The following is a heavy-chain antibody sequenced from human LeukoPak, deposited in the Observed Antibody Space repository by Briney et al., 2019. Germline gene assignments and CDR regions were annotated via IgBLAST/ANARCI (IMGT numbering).Heavy chain of an antibody. Sequence: PGGSLRLSCAASRFTFSSYGMLWVRQAPGKGLEWVAVISHDGNNKYYADSVKGRFTISRDNSKNTLYLQMNSLRAEDTAVYFCAKTKGDYEYYFDYWGQGTLVTVSS. CDR1: RFTFSSYG. V-gene: IGHV3-30*18. J-gene: IGHJ4*02. D-gene: IGHD4-17*01. CDR3: AKTKGDYEYYFDY. CDR2: ISHDGNNK.